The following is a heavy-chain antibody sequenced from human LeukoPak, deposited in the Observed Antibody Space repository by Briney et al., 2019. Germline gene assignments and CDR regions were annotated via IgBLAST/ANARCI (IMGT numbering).Heavy chain of an antibody. CDR1: GFTFSSYS. CDR2: ISSSSSYI. Sequence: GGSLRLSCAASGFTFSSYSMNWVRQAPGKGLEWVSSISSSSSYIYYADSVKGRFTISRDNAKNSLYLQMNSLRAEDTAVYYCAKDRLPPGYCTNGVCPRAPDYWGQGTLVTVSS. D-gene: IGHD2-8*01. V-gene: IGHV3-21*01. CDR3: AKDRLPPGYCTNGVCPRAPDY. J-gene: IGHJ4*02.